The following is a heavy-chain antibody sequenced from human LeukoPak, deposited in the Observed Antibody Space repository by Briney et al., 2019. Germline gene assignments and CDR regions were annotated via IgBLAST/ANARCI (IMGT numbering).Heavy chain of an antibody. J-gene: IGHJ6*03. D-gene: IGHD3-10*01. CDR1: GGSISSYY. V-gene: IGHV4-59*01. CDR3: ARAPITMVRGVIIYYMDV. Sequence: KPSETLSLTCTVSGGSISSYYWSWIRQPPGKGPEWIRYIYYSGSTNYNPSPKSRVTISRETSKSRFSLKLSSVTAADTAVYCCARAPITMVRGVIIYYMDVSGKGTTVTVSS. CDR2: IYYSGST.